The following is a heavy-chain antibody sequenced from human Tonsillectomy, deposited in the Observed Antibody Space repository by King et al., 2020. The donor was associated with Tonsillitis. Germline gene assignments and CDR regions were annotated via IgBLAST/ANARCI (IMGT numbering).Heavy chain of an antibody. V-gene: IGHV4-38-2*02. D-gene: IGHD3-3*01. J-gene: IGHJ4*02. CDR2: MSHSGTT. CDR1: GYSTNSSYY. CDR3: ARAVDITIFGVADRRLYYFDY. Sequence: VQLQESGPGLVKPSETLSLTCTFSGYSTNSSYYWGWIRQPPGKGLEWIGSMSHSGTTYYKPSLKSRVTMSVDTSKNQFSLRLSSVTAAETAVYFCARAVDITIFGVADRRLYYFDYWGQGTLVTVSS.